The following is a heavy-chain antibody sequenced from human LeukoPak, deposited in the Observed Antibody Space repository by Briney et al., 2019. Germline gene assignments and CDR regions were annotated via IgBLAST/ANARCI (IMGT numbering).Heavy chain of an antibody. CDR1: GFTFSSYA. V-gene: IGHV3-23*01. Sequence: GGSLGLSCAASGFTFSSYAMSWVRQAPGKGLEWVSGISGSGRGGNTYYADSVKGRITISRDDSKNTLYLQVNSLRAEDTAVYYCAKAGSIRFDYWGQGTLVTVSS. CDR2: ISGSGRGGNT. J-gene: IGHJ4*02. CDR3: AKAGSIRFDY. D-gene: IGHD1-26*01.